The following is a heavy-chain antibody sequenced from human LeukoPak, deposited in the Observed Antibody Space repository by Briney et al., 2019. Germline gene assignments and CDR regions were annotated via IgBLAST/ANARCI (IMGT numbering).Heavy chain of an antibody. CDR1: GGSFSGYY. J-gene: IGHJ1*01. Sequence: PSETLSLTCAVYGGSFSGYYWSWIRQAPGKGLEWIGEINHSGSTNYNPSLKSRVTISVDTSKNQFSLRLTSVTAADTAVYYCARSSYGGNSRGIGRIVYFQHWGQGTLVTVSS. CDR3: ARSSYGGNSRGIGRIVYFQH. D-gene: IGHD4-23*01. CDR2: INHSGST. V-gene: IGHV4-34*01.